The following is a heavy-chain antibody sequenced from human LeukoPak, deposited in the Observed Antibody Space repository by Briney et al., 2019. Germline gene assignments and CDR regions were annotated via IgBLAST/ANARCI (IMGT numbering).Heavy chain of an antibody. CDR2: IKQDGSQE. V-gene: IGHV3-7*01. D-gene: IGHD3-3*01. CDR1: RFTLSTYW. Sequence: GGSLRLSCAASRFTLSTYWMSWVRQAPGKGLEWVTHIKQDGSQEYYVDSVKGRFTISRDSAKNSLYLQMNSLRAEDTAVYYCARGVPYDSWSGPHYSDYWGQGTLVTVSS. J-gene: IGHJ4*02. CDR3: ARGVPYDSWSGPHYSDY.